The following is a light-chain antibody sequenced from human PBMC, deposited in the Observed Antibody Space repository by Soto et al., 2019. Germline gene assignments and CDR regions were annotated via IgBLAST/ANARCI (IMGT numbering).Light chain of an antibody. Sequence: EIVMTQSPATLSVSPGEGATLSCRTSRSVGSNLAWYQQKPGQAPRLLIFGASTRATGIPARFSGSGSGAEFSLTISALQSEDFAIYYCQQYSNWPLTFGGGTKVGIQ. CDR3: QQYSNWPLT. CDR2: GAS. V-gene: IGKV3-15*01. CDR1: RSVGSN. J-gene: IGKJ4*01.